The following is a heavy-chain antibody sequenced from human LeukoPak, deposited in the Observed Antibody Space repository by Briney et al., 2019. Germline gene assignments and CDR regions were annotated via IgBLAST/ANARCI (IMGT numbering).Heavy chain of an antibody. CDR2: MSSDGNAI. CDR3: VRESEYYFDHSASFDY. J-gene: IGHJ4*02. Sequence: PGRSLRLSCAASGFTFTAYLIHWVRQAPGKGLEWVAVMSSDGNAIFYADSVKGRFTISRDNSKNTLSLQMNSLKAEDTAVYYCVRESEYYFDHSASFDYWGQGTLVTVSS. CDR1: GFTFTAYL. V-gene: IGHV3-30-3*01. D-gene: IGHD3-22*01.